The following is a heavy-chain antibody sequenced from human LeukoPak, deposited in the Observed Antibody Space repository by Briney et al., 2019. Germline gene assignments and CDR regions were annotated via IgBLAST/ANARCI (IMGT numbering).Heavy chain of an antibody. Sequence: APVKVSCKASGYTFTNYGISWVRQAPGQGLEWMGWISAYNGNTNYAQKFQGRVTMTTDTSTSTAYMELRSLRSDDTAVYYCARDRDYGDYNTQDLFVYWGQGTLVTVSS. CDR2: ISAYNGNT. CDR1: GYTFTNYG. J-gene: IGHJ4*02. V-gene: IGHV1-18*01. CDR3: ARDRDYGDYNTQDLFVY. D-gene: IGHD4-17*01.